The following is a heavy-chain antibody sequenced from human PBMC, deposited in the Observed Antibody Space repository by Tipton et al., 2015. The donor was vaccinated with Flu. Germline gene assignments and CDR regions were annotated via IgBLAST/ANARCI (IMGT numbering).Heavy chain of an antibody. J-gene: IGHJ4*02. CDR2: IYHTGKT. D-gene: IGHD2-15*01. CDR3: ARDGWIVVQPATMPGGYFDS. CDR1: NFSISSTYY. Sequence: TLSLTCTVSNFSISSTYYWGWIRQPPGKGLEWIGSIYHTGKTYYNALLKSRATMSVDTSKNQFSLNLDSVTAADTALYYCARDGWIVVQPATMPGGYFDSWGQGTLVTVSS. V-gene: IGHV4-38-2*02.